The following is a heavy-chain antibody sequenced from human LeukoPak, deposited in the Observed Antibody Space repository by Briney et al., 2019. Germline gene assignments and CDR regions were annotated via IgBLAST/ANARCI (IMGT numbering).Heavy chain of an antibody. CDR3: ARRGIAARLGTLDY. V-gene: IGHV3-33*08. CDR1: GFTFSSYG. D-gene: IGHD6-25*01. J-gene: IGHJ4*02. Sequence: GGSLRLSCAASGFTFSSYGMHWVRQAPGKGLEWVAVIWYDGSNKYYADSVKGRFTISRDNSKNTLYLQMNSLRAEDTAVYYYARRGIAARLGTLDYWGQGTLVTVSS. CDR2: IWYDGSNK.